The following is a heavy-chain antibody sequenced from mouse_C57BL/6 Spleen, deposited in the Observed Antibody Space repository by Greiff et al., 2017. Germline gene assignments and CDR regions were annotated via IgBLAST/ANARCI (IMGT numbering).Heavy chain of an antibody. CDR1: GFTFSDYY. CDR2: INYDGSST. V-gene: IGHV5-16*01. J-gene: IGHJ1*03. D-gene: IGHD1-1*01. CDR3: ARGEYYYGSSDWYFDV. Sequence: EVQVVESEGGLVQPGSSMKLSCTASGFTFSDYYMAWVRQVPEKGLEWVANINYDGSSTYYLDSLKSRFIISRDNAKNILYLQMSSLKSEDTATYYCARGEYYYGSSDWYFDVWGTGTTVTVSS.